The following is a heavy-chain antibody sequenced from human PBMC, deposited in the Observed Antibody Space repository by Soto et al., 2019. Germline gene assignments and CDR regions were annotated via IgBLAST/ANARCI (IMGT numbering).Heavy chain of an antibody. V-gene: IGHV1-3*01. D-gene: IGHD3-3*01. CDR2: INHGRRNT. Sequence: ASVKVSCKASVYTFTKYAIHWVRQAPGQRLEWMGWINHGRRNTKYSQNFQGRVTITRHTSASTAYLELSSLRFEDTAVYYCARSPSFSLDYRGQGTLVTVPS. CDR1: VYTFTKYA. J-gene: IGHJ4*02. CDR3: ARSPSFSLDY.